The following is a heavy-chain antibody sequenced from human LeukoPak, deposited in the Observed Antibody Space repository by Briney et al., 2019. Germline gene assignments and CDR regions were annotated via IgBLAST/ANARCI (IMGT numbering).Heavy chain of an antibody. V-gene: IGHV1-46*01. CDR2: INPSGGST. D-gene: IGHD3-16*01. Sequence: ASVKVSCKASGYTFTSYYMHWVRQAPGQGLEWMGIINPSGGSTSCAQKFQGRVTMTRDTSTSTVYMELSSLRSEDTAVYYCARAATRTRGIDYWGQGTLVTVSS. CDR1: GYTFTSYY. J-gene: IGHJ4*02. CDR3: ARAATRTRGIDY.